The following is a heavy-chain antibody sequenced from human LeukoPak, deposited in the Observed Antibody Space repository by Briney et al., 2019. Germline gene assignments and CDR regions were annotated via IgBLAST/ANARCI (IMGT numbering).Heavy chain of an antibody. CDR3: ARQEVGWLQL. V-gene: IGHV5-10-1*01. CDR2: IDPSDSYT. D-gene: IGHD5-24*01. Sequence: GESLKISCKGSGYSFTSYWISWVRQMPGKGLEWMGRIDPSDSYTNYSPSFQGHVTISADKSISTAYLQWNSLKASDTAMYYCARQEVGWLQLWGQGTLVTVSS. CDR1: GYSFTSYW. J-gene: IGHJ4*02.